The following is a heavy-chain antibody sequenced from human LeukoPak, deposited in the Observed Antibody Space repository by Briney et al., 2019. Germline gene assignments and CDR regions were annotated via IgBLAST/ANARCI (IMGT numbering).Heavy chain of an antibody. CDR1: GFTFSSYA. CDR2: ISGSGGST. V-gene: IGHV3-23*01. D-gene: IGHD3-22*01. CDR3: AKDLASDYYDSSGYYDY. J-gene: IGHJ4*02. Sequence: GGSLRLSCAASGFTFSSYAMSRVRQAPGKGLEWVSAISGSGGSTYYADSVKGRFTISRDNSKNTLYLQMNSLRAEDTAVYYCAKDLASDYYDSSGYYDYWGQGTLVTVSS.